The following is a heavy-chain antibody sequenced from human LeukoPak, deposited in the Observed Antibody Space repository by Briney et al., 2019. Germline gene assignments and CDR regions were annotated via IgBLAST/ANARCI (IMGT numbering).Heavy chain of an antibody. Sequence: GGSLRLSCAASGNYWMHWVRQVPGKGLVWVSHIDSDGSWTSYADSVKGRFTISKDNAKNTVYLQMNSLRAEDTAVYYCVSFYETYWGRGTLVTVSS. CDR1: GNYW. J-gene: IGHJ4*02. D-gene: IGHD2/OR15-2a*01. V-gene: IGHV3-74*01. CDR3: VSFYETY. CDR2: IDSDGSWT.